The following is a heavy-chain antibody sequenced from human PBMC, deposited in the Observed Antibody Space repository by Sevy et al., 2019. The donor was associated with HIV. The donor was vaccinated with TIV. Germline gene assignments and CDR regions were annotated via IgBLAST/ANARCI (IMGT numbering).Heavy chain of an antibody. V-gene: IGHV1-18*01. J-gene: IGHJ6*03. D-gene: IGHD1-26*01. Sequence: ASVKVSCKASGYTFSSYGISWVRQAPGQGLEWMGWSSAYNGNTNYEQKLQGRVTMTTATSTSTAYMEPRRLRSDDTAVYYCARGRSDSGSYYGFNYYYYMDVRGKGTTVTVSS. CDR2: SSAYNGNT. CDR1: GYTFSSYG. CDR3: ARGRSDSGSYYGFNYYYYMDV.